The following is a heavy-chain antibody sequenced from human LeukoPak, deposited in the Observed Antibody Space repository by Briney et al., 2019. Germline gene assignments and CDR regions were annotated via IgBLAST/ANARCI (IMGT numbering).Heavy chain of an antibody. J-gene: IGHJ4*02. Sequence: KASETLSLTCAVYGGSFSGYYWSWIRQPPGKGLEWIGEINHSGSTNYNPSLKSRVTISVDTSKNQFSLKLSSVTAADTAVYYCARVDDYDNTFDYWGQGTLVTVSS. V-gene: IGHV4-34*01. CDR1: GGSFSGYY. CDR2: INHSGST. CDR3: ARVDDYDNTFDY. D-gene: IGHD4-17*01.